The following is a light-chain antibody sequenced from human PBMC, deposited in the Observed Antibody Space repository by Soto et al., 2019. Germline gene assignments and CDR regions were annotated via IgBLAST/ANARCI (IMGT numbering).Light chain of an antibody. J-gene: IGKJ1*01. CDR2: GAS. Sequence: EILLTQSPGTLYLSPGERATFSCRASQSASLSYIAWYQQKRCQAPRRLIYGASIRATGIPDRFSGSGSGTDFTLTISRREPEDFALYYCQQYHTSPLTFGQGTKVDIK. CDR3: QQYHTSPLT. V-gene: IGKV3-20*01. CDR1: QSASLSY.